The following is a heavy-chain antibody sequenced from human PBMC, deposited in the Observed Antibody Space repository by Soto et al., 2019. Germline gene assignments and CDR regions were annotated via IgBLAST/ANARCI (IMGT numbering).Heavy chain of an antibody. CDR3: AKSRPTNCYGDLNFDY. Sequence: EVQLLESGGGLVQPGGSLRLSCAASGFTFSSYAMSWVRQAPGKGLEWVSAISGSGGSTYYADSVKGRFTISRDSSKNTLYLQMNSLRAEDTAVYYCAKSRPTNCYGDLNFDYWGQGTLVTVSS. V-gene: IGHV3-23*01. J-gene: IGHJ4*02. D-gene: IGHD4-17*01. CDR1: GFTFSSYA. CDR2: ISGSGGST.